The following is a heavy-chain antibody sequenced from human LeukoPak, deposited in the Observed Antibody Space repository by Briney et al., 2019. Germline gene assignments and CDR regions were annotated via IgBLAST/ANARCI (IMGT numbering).Heavy chain of an antibody. D-gene: IGHD2-21*02. CDR3: AKEDFDYCGGDCYRDYFDY. J-gene: IGHJ4*02. CDR1: GFTFSSYA. Sequence: GGSLRLSCAASGFTFSSYAMSWVRQAPGKGLEWVSAISGSGGSTYYADSVKGRFTISRDNSKNTLYLQMNSLRAEDTAVYYCAKEDFDYCGGDCYRDYFDYWGQGTLVTVSS. CDR2: ISGSGGST. V-gene: IGHV3-23*01.